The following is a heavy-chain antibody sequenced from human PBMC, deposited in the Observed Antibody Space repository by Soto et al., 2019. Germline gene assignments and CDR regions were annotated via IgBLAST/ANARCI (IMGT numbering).Heavy chain of an antibody. V-gene: IGHV3-30*18. CDR1: GFTFSSYG. Sequence: QVQLVESGGGVVQPGRSLRLSCAASGFTFSSYGMHWVRQAPGKGLEWVAVISYDGSNKYYADSVKGRFTISRDNSKNTRYLQMNSLRAEDTAVYYCAKNAGRPWSYYYGSGSPAPWGQGTLVTVSS. CDR2: ISYDGSNK. J-gene: IGHJ5*02. CDR3: AKNAGRPWSYYYGSGSPAP. D-gene: IGHD3-10*01.